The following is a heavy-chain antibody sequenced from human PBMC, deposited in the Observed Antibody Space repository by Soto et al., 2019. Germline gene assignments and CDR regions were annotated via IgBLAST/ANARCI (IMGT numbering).Heavy chain of an antibody. CDR2: IIPIFGTA. CDR3: ARSTLQQLATYYGMDV. J-gene: IGHJ6*02. D-gene: IGHD6-13*01. V-gene: IGHV1-69*01. Sequence: QVQLVQSGAEVKKPGSSVKVSCKASGGTFSSYAIIWVRQAPGQGLEWMGGIIPIFGTANYAQKFQGRVTITADESTSTAYMELSSLRSEDTAVYYCARSTLQQLATYYGMDVWGQGTTVTVSS. CDR1: GGTFSSYA.